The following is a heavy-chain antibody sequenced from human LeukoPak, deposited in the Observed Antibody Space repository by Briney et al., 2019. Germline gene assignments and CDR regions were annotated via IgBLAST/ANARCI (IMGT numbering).Heavy chain of an antibody. D-gene: IGHD6-13*01. Sequence: GGSLRLSCAASGFTCSSYWMHWVRQAPGKGLVWVSRINSDGSSTSYADSVKGRFTISRDNAKNTLYLQMNSLRAEDTAVYYCARDIAAAGTPDYYYGMDVWGQGTTVTVSS. CDR3: ARDIAAAGTPDYYYGMDV. CDR1: GFTCSSYW. J-gene: IGHJ6*02. CDR2: INSDGSST. V-gene: IGHV3-74*01.